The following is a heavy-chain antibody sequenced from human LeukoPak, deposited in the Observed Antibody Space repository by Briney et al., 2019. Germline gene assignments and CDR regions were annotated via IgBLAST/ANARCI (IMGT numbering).Heavy chain of an antibody. Sequence: PGGSLRLSCAASGFTFSSYSMNWVRQAPGKGLEWVSSISSSSSYIYYADSMKGRFTISRDNAKNSLYLQMNSLRAEDTAVYYCARPHALYYFDYWGQGTLVTVSS. D-gene: IGHD2-2*01. J-gene: IGHJ4*02. CDR3: ARPHALYYFDY. V-gene: IGHV3-21*01. CDR2: ISSSSSYI. CDR1: GFTFSSYS.